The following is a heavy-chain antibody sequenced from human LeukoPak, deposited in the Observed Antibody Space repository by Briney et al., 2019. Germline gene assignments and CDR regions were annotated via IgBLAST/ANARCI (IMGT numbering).Heavy chain of an antibody. V-gene: IGHV1-69*13. Sequence: ASVKVSCKASGYTFTGYYMHWVRQAPGQGLEWMGGIIPIFGTANYAQKFQGRVTITADESTSTAYMELSSLRSEDTVVYYCARDSSCGGDCPADAFDIWGQGTMVTVSS. CDR3: ARDSSCGGDCPADAFDI. CDR1: GYTFTGYY. CDR2: IIPIFGTA. D-gene: IGHD2-21*01. J-gene: IGHJ3*02.